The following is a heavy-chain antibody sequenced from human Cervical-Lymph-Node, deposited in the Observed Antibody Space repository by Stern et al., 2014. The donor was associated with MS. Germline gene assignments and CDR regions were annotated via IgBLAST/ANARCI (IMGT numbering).Heavy chain of an antibody. V-gene: IGHV5-51*03. Sequence: VQLVQSGAEVKKPGESLKISCEASGYLFDDYWIGWVRQMSGRGLELVAIIFPRDSNTRYSPSVQGQVTISADKSISTAYLPWTSLRAWDPPMFYCARSPATPSGYDRFDYWGQGALVTVSS. D-gene: IGHD5-12*01. CDR2: IFPRDSNT. CDR1: GYLFDDYW. J-gene: IGHJ4*02. CDR3: ARSPATPSGYDRFDY.